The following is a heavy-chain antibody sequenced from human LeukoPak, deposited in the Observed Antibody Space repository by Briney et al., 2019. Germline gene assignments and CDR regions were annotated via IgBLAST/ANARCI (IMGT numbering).Heavy chain of an antibody. V-gene: IGHV3-23*01. CDR2: ISCSGGST. CDR1: GFTFSSYA. D-gene: IGHD2-2*01. J-gene: IGHJ4*02. CDR3: AKYRGDVVPAVSDY. Sequence: GGSLRLSCAASGFTFSSYAMIWVRQAPGKGLEWVSAISCSGGSTYYAASVKGRFTISRDNSKNTMYLQMNSLRAEDTAVYYCAKYRGDVVPAVSDYWGQGTLVTVSS.